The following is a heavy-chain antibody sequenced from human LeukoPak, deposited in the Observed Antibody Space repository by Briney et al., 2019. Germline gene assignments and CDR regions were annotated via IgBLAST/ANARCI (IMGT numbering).Heavy chain of an antibody. CDR2: ISSSGERT. CDR1: GFTFSSYG. Sequence: GGSLRLSCAASGFTFSSYGMNWVRQAPGKGLEWVSVISSSGERTYYANSVKGRFTVSRDNSKNTVYLQINSLRVEDTAVYYCARDRGNDYFDSWGQGTLVTVSS. CDR3: ARDRGNDYFDS. V-gene: IGHV3-23*01. J-gene: IGHJ4*02.